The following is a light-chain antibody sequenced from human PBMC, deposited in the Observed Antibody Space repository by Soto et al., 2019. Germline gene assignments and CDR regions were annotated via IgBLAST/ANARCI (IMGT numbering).Light chain of an antibody. J-gene: IGKJ3*01. CDR1: QSVTVNS. V-gene: IGKV3-20*01. Sequence: EVLLTKSPSTRSLCPGEGGTRSGRASQSVTVNSLAWYQQKPGQAPRLLIYAASTRAAAVTDRFTGSGSGTAFAIALSSLEPEDFGVYYCQQYGDSPLTSGPGTKVDIK. CDR2: AAS. CDR3: QQYGDSPLT.